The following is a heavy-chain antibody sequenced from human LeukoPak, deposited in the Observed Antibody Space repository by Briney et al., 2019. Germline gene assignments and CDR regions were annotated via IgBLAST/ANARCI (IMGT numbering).Heavy chain of an antibody. CDR1: GYTFTSYA. Sequence: GASVKVSCKASGYTFTSYAMHWVRQAPGQRLEWMGWINAGNGNTKYSQKFQGRVTITRDTSASTAYKELSSLRSEDTAVYYCARETEQQLIYWYFDLWGRGTLVTVSS. J-gene: IGHJ2*01. CDR2: INAGNGNT. D-gene: IGHD6-13*01. V-gene: IGHV1-3*01. CDR3: ARETEQQLIYWYFDL.